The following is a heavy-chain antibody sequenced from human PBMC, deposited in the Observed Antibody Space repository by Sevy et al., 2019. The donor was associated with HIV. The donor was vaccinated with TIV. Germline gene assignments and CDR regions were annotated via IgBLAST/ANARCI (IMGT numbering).Heavy chain of an antibody. J-gene: IGHJ5*02. CDR3: TRNGGAFDNGFDP. V-gene: IGHV3-48*03. Sequence: GGYLRLSCTASGFTFSSYDMNWVRQAPGKGLERVSKISSSGSSIYYADSVKGRFTISRDNAKNSLNLQMNSLRAEDTAVYYCTRNGGAFDNGFDPWGQGTLVTVSS. CDR1: GFTFSSYD. CDR2: ISSSGSSI. D-gene: IGHD2-8*01.